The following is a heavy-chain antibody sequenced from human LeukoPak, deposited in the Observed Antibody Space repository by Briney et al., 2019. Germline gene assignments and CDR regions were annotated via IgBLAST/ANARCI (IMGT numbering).Heavy chain of an antibody. D-gene: IGHD4-17*01. CDR3: ARTTSMTASGYDY. CDR1: GYTFTNYH. V-gene: IGHV1-8*03. Sequence: ASVKVFCKASGYTFTNYHINWVRQASGQGLEWMGWMNPNNGDSGYAQNLQGRVTITTDTSISTAYMELRILRSDDTAVYFCARTTSMTASGYDYWGQGTLVTVSS. CDR2: MNPNNGDS. J-gene: IGHJ4*02.